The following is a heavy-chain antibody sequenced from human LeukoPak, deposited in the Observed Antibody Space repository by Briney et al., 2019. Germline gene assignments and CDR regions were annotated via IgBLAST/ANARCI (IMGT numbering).Heavy chain of an antibody. Sequence: SETLSLTCTVSGGSISSYYWSWIRQSPGKGLEWIGYIYYSGSTTYSPSLKSRVTISVDSSKNQFSLKLSSVTAADTAVYYCAREGRDGYKFDYWGQGTLVTVPS. CDR2: IYYSGST. J-gene: IGHJ4*02. V-gene: IGHV4-59*01. CDR3: AREGRDGYKFDY. CDR1: GGSISSYY. D-gene: IGHD5-24*01.